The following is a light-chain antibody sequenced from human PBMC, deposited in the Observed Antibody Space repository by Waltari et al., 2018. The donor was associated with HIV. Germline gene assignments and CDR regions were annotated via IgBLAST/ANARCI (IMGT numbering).Light chain of an antibody. J-gene: IGKJ4*01. CDR1: LDVGRH. CDR2: SVS. V-gene: IGKV1-9*01. Sequence: DIQLTQSPSFLPASVGDRVNITCRASLDVGRHLAWYQQIPGKAPKLLIYSVSTLQSGVPSRFSGNASGTDFTLTINGLQPDDFVTDYCQQLNRNFALTFGGGTKVEI. CDR3: QQLNRNFALT.